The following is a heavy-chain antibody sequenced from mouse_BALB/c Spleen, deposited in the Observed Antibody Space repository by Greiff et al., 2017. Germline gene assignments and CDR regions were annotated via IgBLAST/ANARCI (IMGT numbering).Heavy chain of an antibody. V-gene: IGHV14-1*02. CDR1: GFNIKDYY. D-gene: IGHD2-3*01. CDR3: ALYDGYYDWFAY. J-gene: IGHJ3*01. CDR2: IDPENGNT. Sequence: EVMLVESGAELVRPGALVKLSCKASGFNIKDYYMHWVKQRPEQGLEWIGWIDPENGNTIYDPKFQGKASITADTSSNTAYLQLSSLTSEDTAVYYCALYDGYYDWFAYWGQGTLVTVSA.